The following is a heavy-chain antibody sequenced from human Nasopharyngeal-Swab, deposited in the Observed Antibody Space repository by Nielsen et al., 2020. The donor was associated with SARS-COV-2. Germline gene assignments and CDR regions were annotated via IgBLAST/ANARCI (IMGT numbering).Heavy chain of an antibody. Sequence: GESLKISCAASGFTFSSYAMHWVRQAPGKGLGWVAVISYDGSNKYYADSVKGRFTNTRDKSKNTLYLQMNSLRAEDTAVYSCAGGVGGIWRQGTLVTVSS. J-gene: IGHJ4*02. CDR1: GFTFSSYA. CDR3: AGGVGGI. V-gene: IGHV3-30*04. CDR2: ISYDGSNK. D-gene: IGHD3-16*01.